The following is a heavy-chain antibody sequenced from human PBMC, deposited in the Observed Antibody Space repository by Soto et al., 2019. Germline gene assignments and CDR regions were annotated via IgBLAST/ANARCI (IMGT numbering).Heavy chain of an antibody. J-gene: IGHJ4*02. CDR2: IIPIFGTA. D-gene: IGHD1-1*01. V-gene: IGHV1-69*12. Sequence: QVQLVQSGAEVKKPGSSVKVSCKASGGTFSSYAISWVRQAPGQGLEWMGGIIPIFGTANYAQKFQGRVTSTADEATRTADRELSSLRSEDTAVYYCERDRVYNWNDVGYFDYWGQGTLVTVSS. CDR1: GGTFSSYA. CDR3: ERDRVYNWNDVGYFDY.